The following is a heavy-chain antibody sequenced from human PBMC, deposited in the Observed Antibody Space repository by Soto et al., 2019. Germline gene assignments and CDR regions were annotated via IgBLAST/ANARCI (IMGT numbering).Heavy chain of an antibody. D-gene: IGHD4-17*01. J-gene: IGHJ5*02. Sequence: QITLKESGPTLVKPTQTLTLTCTFSGFSLSTTGVGVGWIRQPPGKALEWLALIYWDDDKSYSPSLKSRFTITKDTSKNQVVLTMTNMDPVDTATYYCVHRRDYGDYAVWFDPWGQGTLVTVSS. CDR3: VHRRDYGDYAVWFDP. CDR2: IYWDDDK. V-gene: IGHV2-5*02. CDR1: GFSLSTTGVG.